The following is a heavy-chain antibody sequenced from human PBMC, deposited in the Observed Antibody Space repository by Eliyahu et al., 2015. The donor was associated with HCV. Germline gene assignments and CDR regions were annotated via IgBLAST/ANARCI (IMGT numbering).Heavy chain of an antibody. Sequence: QVQLQQWGAGLLKPSETLSLTCAVYGGSFSGYYWSWIRQPPGKGLEWIGEINHSGSTNYNPSLKSRVTISVDTSKNQFSLKLSSVTAADTAVYYCARDDCSGGSCYHFGYWGQGTLVTVSS. J-gene: IGHJ4*02. CDR3: ARDDCSGGSCYHFGY. V-gene: IGHV4-34*01. CDR1: GGSFSGYY. D-gene: IGHD2-15*01. CDR2: INHSGST.